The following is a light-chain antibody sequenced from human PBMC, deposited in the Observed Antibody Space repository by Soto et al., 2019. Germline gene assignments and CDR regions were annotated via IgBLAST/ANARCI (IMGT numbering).Light chain of an antibody. V-gene: IGLV1-44*01. J-gene: IGLJ2*01. CDR1: SSNIGSNT. CDR2: SND. CDR3: AAWDGSLNGWV. Sequence: QSVLTQAPSASGTPGQRVTISCSGSSSNIGSNTVSWYQQVPGTAPKLLIYSNDQRPSGVPDRFSGSKSGTSASLAIGGLQSEDEADDYCAAWDGSLNGWVFGGGTKLTVL.